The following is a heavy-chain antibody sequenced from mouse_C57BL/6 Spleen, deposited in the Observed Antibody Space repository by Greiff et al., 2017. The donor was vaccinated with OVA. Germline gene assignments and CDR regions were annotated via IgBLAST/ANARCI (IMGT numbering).Heavy chain of an antibody. Sequence: QVQLQQPGAELVRPGSSVKLSCKASGYTFTSYWMHWVKQRPIQGLEWIGNIDPSDSETHYNQKFKDKATLTVDKSSSTAYMQLSSLTSEDSAVYYCATYGNYVHYYAMDYWGQGTSVTVSS. V-gene: IGHV1-52*01. J-gene: IGHJ4*01. CDR3: ATYGNYVHYYAMDY. D-gene: IGHD2-1*01. CDR1: GYTFTSYW. CDR2: IDPSDSET.